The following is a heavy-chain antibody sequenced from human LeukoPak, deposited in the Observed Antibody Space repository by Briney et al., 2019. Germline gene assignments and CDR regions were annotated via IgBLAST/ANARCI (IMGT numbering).Heavy chain of an antibody. V-gene: IGHV3-30*03. D-gene: IGHD6-13*01. CDR2: ISHHGRNE. J-gene: IGHJ3*02. CDR1: GFTFSNFG. Sequence: GGSLRLSCAASGFTFSNFGMHWVRQAPGKGLEWVAVISHHGRNEYYADSVKGRFTISRDNSRNTLYLQMSSLRVEDTAVYYCASAAGAFDNWGQGAMVTVSS. CDR3: ASAAGAFDN.